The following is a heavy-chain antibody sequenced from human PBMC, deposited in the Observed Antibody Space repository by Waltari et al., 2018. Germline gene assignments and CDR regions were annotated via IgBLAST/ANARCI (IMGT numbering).Heavy chain of an antibody. CDR3: ARAKGYSSGWSLDY. V-gene: IGHV4-59*11. D-gene: IGHD6-19*01. CDR1: GGSISSHY. CDR2: IYYSGST. J-gene: IGHJ4*02. Sequence: QVQLQESGPGLVKPSETLSLTCTVSGGSISSHYWSWIRQPPGKGLEWIGYIYYSGSTNYNPSLKSRVTISVDTSKNQFSLKLSSVTAADTAVYYCARAKGYSSGWSLDYWGQGTLVTVSS.